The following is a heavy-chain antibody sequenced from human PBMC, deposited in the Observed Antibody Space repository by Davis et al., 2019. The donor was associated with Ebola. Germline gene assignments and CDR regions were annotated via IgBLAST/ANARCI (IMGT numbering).Heavy chain of an antibody. J-gene: IGHJ5*02. D-gene: IGHD3-16*01. CDR3: AVARFQVLGDWFAP. Sequence: AASVKVSCKASGYTFTSYDINWVRQATGQGFEWMGWMNPNSGNTGYAQKFQGRVTVTEDTSTNTGYMELRSLRSEDTAVYYCAVARFQVLGDWFAPWGQGTLVTVSS. V-gene: IGHV1-8*01. CDR2: MNPNSGNT. CDR1: GYTFTSYD.